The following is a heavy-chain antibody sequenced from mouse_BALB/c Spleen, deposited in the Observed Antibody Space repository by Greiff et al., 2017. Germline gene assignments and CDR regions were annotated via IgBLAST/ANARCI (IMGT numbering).Heavy chain of an antibody. V-gene: IGHV3-2*02. CDR3: AGYRFSLDY. CDR2: ISYSGST. J-gene: IGHJ2*01. D-gene: IGHD2-14*01. Sequence: DVKLQESGPGLVKPSQSLSLTCTVTGYSITSDYAWNWIRQFPGNKLEWMGYISYSGSTSYNPSLKSRISITRDTSKNQFFLQLNSVTTEDTATYYCAGYRFSLDYWGQGTTLTVSS. CDR1: GYSITSDYA.